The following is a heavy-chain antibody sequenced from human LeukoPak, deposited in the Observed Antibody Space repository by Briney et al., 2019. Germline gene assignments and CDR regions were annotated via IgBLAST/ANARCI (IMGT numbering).Heavy chain of an antibody. CDR1: GGSFSGYY. J-gene: IGHJ4*02. V-gene: IGHV4-34*01. CDR3: ARDLAVAGTPGY. D-gene: IGHD6-19*01. Sequence: SETLSLTCAVYGGSFSGYYWSWIRQPPGKGLEWIGEINHSGSTNYNPSLKSRVTISVDTSKNQFSLKLSSVTAADTAVYYCARDLAVAGTPGYWGQGTLVTVSS. CDR2: INHSGST.